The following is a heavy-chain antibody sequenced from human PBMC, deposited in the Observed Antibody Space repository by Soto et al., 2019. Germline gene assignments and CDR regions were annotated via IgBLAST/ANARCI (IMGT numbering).Heavy chain of an antibody. CDR2: ISGSDNST. CDR3: APMGV. Sequence: GGSLRLSCAASGFTFSSYAMSWVRQAPGKGLEWVSAISGSDNSTYYADSVKGRFTISRDNSKNTLYLQMSSPRADDAAVYYCAPMGVWGQGTTVTVSS. CDR1: GFTFSSYA. V-gene: IGHV3-23*01. J-gene: IGHJ6*02.